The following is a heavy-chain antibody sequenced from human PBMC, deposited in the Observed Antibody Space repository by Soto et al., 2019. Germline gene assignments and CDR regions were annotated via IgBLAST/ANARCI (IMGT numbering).Heavy chain of an antibody. CDR3: AREEQTGANYYLDY. D-gene: IGHD7-27*01. CDR1: GYTFTGYY. V-gene: IGHV1-2*02. CDR2: ISPHSGGP. Sequence: GASVKVSCKASGYTFTGYYIHWVRQAPGQGLEWMGSISPHSGGPNYAQRFQGRVTMTRDTSMTTVYMEMSGLTSDDTAVYYCAREEQTGANYYLDYWGQGTLLTVSS. J-gene: IGHJ4*02.